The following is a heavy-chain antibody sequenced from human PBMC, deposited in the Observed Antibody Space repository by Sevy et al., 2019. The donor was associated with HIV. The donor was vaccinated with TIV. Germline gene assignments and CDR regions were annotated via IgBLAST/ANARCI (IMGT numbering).Heavy chain of an antibody. J-gene: IGHJ4*02. CDR3: ARDSGYSINWYPAY. Sequence: GGSLRLSCAASGFTFSSHGMHWVRQAPGRGLEWVAVMSYDGSYKSYGDSVKGRFTISRDDSKNTLYLQMNSLRPEDTGMYYCARDSGYSINWYPAYWGQGTLVTVSS. V-gene: IGHV3-30*03. CDR2: MSYDGSYK. CDR1: GFTFSSHG. D-gene: IGHD6-13*01.